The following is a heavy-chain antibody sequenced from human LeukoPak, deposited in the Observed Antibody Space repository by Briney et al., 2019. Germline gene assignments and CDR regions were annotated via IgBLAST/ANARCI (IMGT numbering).Heavy chain of an antibody. J-gene: IGHJ6*02. CDR3: ARLAVWFGELSLSNYGMDV. D-gene: IGHD3-10*01. Sequence: PSETLSLTCTVYGGSFGAYYWSWIRQPSGKGLEWIGSIYYSGSTYYNPSLKSRVTISVDTSKNQFSLKLSSVTAADTAVYYCARLAVWFGELSLSNYGMDVWGQGTTVTVSS. V-gene: IGHV4-39*01. CDR1: GGSFGAYY. CDR2: IYYSGST.